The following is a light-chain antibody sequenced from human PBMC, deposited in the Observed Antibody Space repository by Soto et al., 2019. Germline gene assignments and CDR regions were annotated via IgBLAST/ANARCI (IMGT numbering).Light chain of an antibody. CDR3: QQDDSYSLS. Sequence: DIQMTQSPSTLSASVGDRVTITCRASQSISSWLAWYQQKPGKAPKLLIYDASSLESGAPSRFSGSESGTEFTLTINSLQPDDFASYYCQQDDSYSLSFGQGTKLEIK. J-gene: IGKJ1*01. CDR1: QSISSW. CDR2: DAS. V-gene: IGKV1-5*01.